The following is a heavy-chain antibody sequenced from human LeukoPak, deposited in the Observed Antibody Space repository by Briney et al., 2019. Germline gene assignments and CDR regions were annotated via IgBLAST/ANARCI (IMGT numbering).Heavy chain of an antibody. CDR3: ARNQRRLDY. J-gene: IGHJ4*02. Sequence: GGSLRLSGAASGFTFSNYWMTWVRQAPGKGLELVANIKQDGSEKYYVDSVKGRLTISRDNAKMSLYLQMNSLRAEDTAVYYCARNQRRLDYWGQGTLVTVSS. D-gene: IGHD1-14*01. V-gene: IGHV3-7*01. CDR2: IKQDGSEK. CDR1: GFTFSNYW.